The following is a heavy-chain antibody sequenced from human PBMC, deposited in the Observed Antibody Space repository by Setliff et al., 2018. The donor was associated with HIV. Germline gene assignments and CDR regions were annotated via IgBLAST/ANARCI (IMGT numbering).Heavy chain of an antibody. CDR3: ARVWEPTPYPHFDL. CDR2: INPDTGDA. CDR1: GYTFSDYY. D-gene: IGHD1-26*01. V-gene: IGHV1-2*07. J-gene: IGHJ2*01. Sequence: GASVKVSCKAFGYTFSDYYMHWVRRAPGQGLEWMGWINPDTGDAGYGHRFQSRVTMTRDTSVRTVYMELRSLRFNDTAVYYCARVWEPTPYPHFDLWGRGTLVTVS.